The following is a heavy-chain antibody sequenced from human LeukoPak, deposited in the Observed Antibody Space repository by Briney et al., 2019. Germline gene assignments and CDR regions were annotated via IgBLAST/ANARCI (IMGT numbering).Heavy chain of an antibody. CDR3: ARENTMVRGVIIRRDAFDI. Sequence: SVKVSCKASGGTFSSYAISWVRQAPGQGLEWMGGIIPIFGTANYAQKFQGRVTITADESTSTAYMEMSSLRSEDTAVYYCARENTMVRGVIIRRDAFDIWGQGTMVTVSS. CDR2: IIPIFGTA. V-gene: IGHV1-69*13. D-gene: IGHD3-10*01. CDR1: GGTFSSYA. J-gene: IGHJ3*02.